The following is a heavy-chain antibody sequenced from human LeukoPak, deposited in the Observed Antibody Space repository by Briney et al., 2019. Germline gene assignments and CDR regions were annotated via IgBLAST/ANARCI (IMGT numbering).Heavy chain of an antibody. V-gene: IGHV3-23*01. Sequence: GGSLRLSCAASGFTFRSYGMSWVRQAQGKGLEWVSAISGSGGSRYYADSVKGRFTITRDNSKNTLYLQMNSLRAEDTAVYYCARDQVGYYGSVRRSYYYYMDVWGKGTTVTISS. CDR2: ISGSGGSR. CDR1: GFTFRSYG. CDR3: ARDQVGYYGSVRRSYYYYMDV. J-gene: IGHJ6*03. D-gene: IGHD3-10*01.